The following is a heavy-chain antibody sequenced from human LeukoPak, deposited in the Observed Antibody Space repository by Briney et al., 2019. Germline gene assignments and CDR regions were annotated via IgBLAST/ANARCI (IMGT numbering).Heavy chain of an antibody. D-gene: IGHD6-19*01. CDR2: IILILGIA. Sequence: GASVKVSCTASGFTFTGYYMHWVRQAAGQGLEWMGRIILILGIANYAQKFQGRVTIAADKSTSTAYMELSSLRSEDTAVYYCARDRVHVAGTYHPYNYWGQGTLVTVSS. V-gene: IGHV1-69*04. CDR3: ARDRVHVAGTYHPYNY. J-gene: IGHJ4*02. CDR1: GFTFTGYY.